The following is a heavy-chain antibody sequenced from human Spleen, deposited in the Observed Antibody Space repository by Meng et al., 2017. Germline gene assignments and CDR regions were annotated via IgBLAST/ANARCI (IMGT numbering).Heavy chain of an antibody. V-gene: IGHV3-9*01. CDR1: GFTFDDYA. CDR2: INWNSGSI. Sequence: GGSLRLSCAAPGFTFDDYAMHWVRQVPGKGLEWVSGINWNSGSIAYVDSVKGRFTISRDNAKNSLYLQMNSLRAEDTAVYYCARSIAARGPDYGYWGQGTLVTVSS. J-gene: IGHJ4*02. CDR3: ARSIAARGPDYGY. D-gene: IGHD6-6*01.